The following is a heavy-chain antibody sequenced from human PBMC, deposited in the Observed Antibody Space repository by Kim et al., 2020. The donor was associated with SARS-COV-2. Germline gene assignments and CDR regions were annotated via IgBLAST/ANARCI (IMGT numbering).Heavy chain of an antibody. Sequence: SETLSLTCAVYGGSFSGYYWSWIRQPPGKGLEWIGEINHSGSTNYNPSLKSRVTISVDTSKNQFSLKLSSVTAADTAVYYCARGASVVVTFLDYWGQGTL. J-gene: IGHJ4*02. D-gene: IGHD2-21*02. CDR2: INHSGST. V-gene: IGHV4-34*01. CDR3: ARGASVVVTFLDY. CDR1: GGSFSGYY.